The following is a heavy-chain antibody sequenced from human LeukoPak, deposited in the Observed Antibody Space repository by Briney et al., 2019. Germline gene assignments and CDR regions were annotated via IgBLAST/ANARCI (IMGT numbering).Heavy chain of an antibody. Sequence: SETLSLTCAVYGGSFSGYYWSWIRQPPGKGLEWIGEINHSGSTNYNPSLKSRVTISVDTSKNQLSLKLNSVTAADTAVYYCARGRWHPSVRVDYWGQGTLVTVSS. CDR1: GGSFSGYY. CDR3: ARGRWHPSVRVDY. D-gene: IGHD6-13*01. J-gene: IGHJ4*02. V-gene: IGHV4-34*01. CDR2: INHSGST.